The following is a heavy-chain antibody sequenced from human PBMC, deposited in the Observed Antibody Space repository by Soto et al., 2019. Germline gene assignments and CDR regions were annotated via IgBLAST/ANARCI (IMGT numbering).Heavy chain of an antibody. D-gene: IGHD2-15*01. CDR3: ARGAPLCSGGSCYPIDY. Sequence: EVQLVESGGGLVKPGGSLRLSCAASGFSFSDHSMNWVRQAPGKGLEWVSSISYHSIYIFYADSVKVRFTISRDNAQNSLFLQMDTLRAEATAISYCARGAPLCSGGSCYPIDYWGQGTQVTVSA. V-gene: IGHV3-21*02. J-gene: IGHJ4*02. CDR2: ISYHSIYI. CDR1: GFSFSDHS.